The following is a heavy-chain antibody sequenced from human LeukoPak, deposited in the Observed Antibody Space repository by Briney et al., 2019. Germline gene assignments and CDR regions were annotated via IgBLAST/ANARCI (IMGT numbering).Heavy chain of an antibody. Sequence: PSQTLSLTCTVSGGSISSSSYYWGWIRQPPGKGLEWIGSIYYSGSTYYNPSLKSRVTISVDTSKNQFSLKLSSVTAADTAVYYCARHRMRGNLYSSGWSGLWYFDLWGRGTLVTVSS. J-gene: IGHJ2*01. CDR1: GGSISSSSYY. D-gene: IGHD6-19*01. CDR2: IYYSGST. V-gene: IGHV4-39*01. CDR3: ARHRMRGNLYSSGWSGLWYFDL.